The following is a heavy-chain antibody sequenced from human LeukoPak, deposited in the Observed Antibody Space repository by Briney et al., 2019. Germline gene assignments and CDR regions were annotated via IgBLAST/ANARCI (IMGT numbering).Heavy chain of an antibody. Sequence: GGSLRLSCAASGFTFSSYEMNWVRQAPGKGLEWVSYISSSSSTIYYADSVKGRFTISRDNAKNSLYLQMNSLRAEDTAVYYCARVESGYYPDYWGQGTLVTVSS. J-gene: IGHJ4*02. CDR3: ARVESGYYPDY. D-gene: IGHD3-3*01. CDR2: ISSSSSTI. V-gene: IGHV3-48*01. CDR1: GFTFSSYE.